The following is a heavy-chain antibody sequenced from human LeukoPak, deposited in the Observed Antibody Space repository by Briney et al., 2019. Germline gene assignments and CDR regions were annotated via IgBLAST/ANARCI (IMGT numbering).Heavy chain of an antibody. CDR1: GVSFSGYY. CDR3: ARGRPRRGYSYGYNPHTFDY. CDR2: ITHSGST. D-gene: IGHD5-18*01. J-gene: IGHJ4*02. V-gene: IGHV4-34*01. Sequence: KPSETLCLTCAVYGVSFSGYYLSWIRQPPGKGLEWVGEITHSGSTNYNPSLKNRGTISVDTSKNQFSLKLSSVTAADTAVYYCARGRPRRGYSYGYNPHTFDYWGQGTLVTVSS.